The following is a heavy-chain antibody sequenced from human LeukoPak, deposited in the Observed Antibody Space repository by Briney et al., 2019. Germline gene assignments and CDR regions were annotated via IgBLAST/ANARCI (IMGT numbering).Heavy chain of an antibody. V-gene: IGHV3-53*01. Sequence: GGSLRLSCAASGFTVSSDYMSWVRQAPGKGLEWVSVIYSGGSTYYADSVKGRFTISRDNSKNTLYLQMNSLRAEDTAVYYCARETMVRGVYYYYYMDVWGKGTTVTISS. J-gene: IGHJ6*03. D-gene: IGHD3-10*01. CDR2: IYSGGST. CDR3: ARETMVRGVYYYYYMDV. CDR1: GFTVSSDY.